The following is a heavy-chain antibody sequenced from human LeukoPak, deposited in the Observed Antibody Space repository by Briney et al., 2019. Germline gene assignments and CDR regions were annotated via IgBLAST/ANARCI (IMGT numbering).Heavy chain of an antibody. J-gene: IGHJ4*02. CDR1: GGSISSYY. CDR2: IYTSGST. Sequence: SETLSLTCTVPGGSISSYYWSRIRQPPGQGLEWIGYIYTSGSTNYNPSLKSRVTISVDTSKNQFSLKLSSVTAADTTVYYCAAGDSSGYIGFGYWGQRTLVTLSS. V-gene: IGHV4-4*09. D-gene: IGHD3-22*01. CDR3: AAGDSSGYIGFGY.